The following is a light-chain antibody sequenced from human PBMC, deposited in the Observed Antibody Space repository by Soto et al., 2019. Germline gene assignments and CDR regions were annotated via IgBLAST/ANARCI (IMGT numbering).Light chain of an antibody. CDR1: QSISSW. CDR2: DAS. Sequence: GDRVTITCRASQSISSWLAWYQQKPGKAPKLLIYDASSLEGGVPSRFSGSGSGTEFTLTISSLQPDDFATYYCQQYNSYPLTFGPGTKVDIK. CDR3: QQYNSYPLT. J-gene: IGKJ3*01. V-gene: IGKV1-5*01.